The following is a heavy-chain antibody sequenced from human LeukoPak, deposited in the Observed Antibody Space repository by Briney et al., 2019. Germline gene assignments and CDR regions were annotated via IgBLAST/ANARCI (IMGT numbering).Heavy chain of an antibody. D-gene: IGHD2-2*01. J-gene: IGHJ4*02. Sequence: GGSLRLSCAASGFTFSNAWMSWVRQAPGKGLEWVGRIKSKTDGGTTDYAAPVKGRFTISRDDSKNTLYLQMNSLKTEDTAVYYCNTLGWGAIVVVPAANLDYWGQGTLVTVSS. CDR3: NTLGWGAIVVVPAANLDY. CDR1: GFTFSNAW. V-gene: IGHV3-15*01. CDR2: IKSKTDGGTT.